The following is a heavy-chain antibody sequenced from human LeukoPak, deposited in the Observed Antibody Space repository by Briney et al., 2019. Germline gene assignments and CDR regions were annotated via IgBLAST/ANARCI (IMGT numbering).Heavy chain of an antibody. CDR1: GYTFTGYY. D-gene: IGHD2-8*02. CDR2: INPNSGGT. Sequence: ASVKVSCKASGYTFTGYYMHWVRQAPGQGLEWMGWINPNSGGTNYAQKFQGRVTTTRDTSISTAYMELSSLRSEDTAVYFCARDKRTDRYFDYRGQGTLVTVSS. V-gene: IGHV1-2*02. CDR3: ARDKRTDRYFDY. J-gene: IGHJ4*02.